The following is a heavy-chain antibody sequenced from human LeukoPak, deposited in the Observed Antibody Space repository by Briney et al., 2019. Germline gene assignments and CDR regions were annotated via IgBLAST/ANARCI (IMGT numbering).Heavy chain of an antibody. V-gene: IGHV3-11*04. Sequence: GGSLRLCCAVSGFTFSDYYMSWIRQAPGKGLEWVSYSTRSGSTMYYADSVKGRFTISRDNAKNSLFLQMNSLRAEDTAVYYCARVAVTLNFDYWGQGTLVTVSS. CDR2: STRSGSTM. J-gene: IGHJ4*02. CDR1: GFTFSDYY. CDR3: ARVAVTLNFDY. D-gene: IGHD4-17*01.